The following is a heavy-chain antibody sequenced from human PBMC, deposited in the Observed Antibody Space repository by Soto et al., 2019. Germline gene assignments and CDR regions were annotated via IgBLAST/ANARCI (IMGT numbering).Heavy chain of an antibody. CDR1: GDSISNNF. D-gene: IGHD4-4*01. J-gene: IGHJ4*02. Sequence: QVQLQESGPRLVKPSETLSLICSVSGDSISNNFWSWIRQPPGKGLEFIGSGHSDSGTNYNSSLRGRVTISLDTSKMQFSLEWRSVSAADTAIYYCAKMSPAFGTTVAHWGQGTLITVSS. V-gene: IGHV4-59*01. CDR3: AKMSPAFGTTVAH. CDR2: GHSDSGT.